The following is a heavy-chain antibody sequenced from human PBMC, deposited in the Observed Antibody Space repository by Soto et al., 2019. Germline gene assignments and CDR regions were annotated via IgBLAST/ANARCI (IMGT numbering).Heavy chain of an antibody. CDR1: GGSISSRSYY. V-gene: IGHV4-39*01. J-gene: IGHJ4*02. CDR2: IYYSGST. CDR3: ASPLGDTDMVYPFDY. D-gene: IGHD5-18*01. Sequence: QLQLQESGPGLVKPWETLSLTCTVSGGSISSRSYYWGWIRQPPGKGLEWIGSIYYSGSTYYHPSFKGPITTSVDTSKISCCVKLRSVTAADTAVYSCASPLGDTDMVYPFDYWGRGTLVTDSS.